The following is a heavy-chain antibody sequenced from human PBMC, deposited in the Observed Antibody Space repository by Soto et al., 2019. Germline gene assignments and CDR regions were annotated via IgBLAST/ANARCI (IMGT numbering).Heavy chain of an antibody. CDR1: GFNFSSYG. V-gene: IGHV3-23*01. CDR3: ARGATSPSY. Sequence: EVQLLESGGGLVQPGGSLRLSCAASGFNFSSYGMSWVRQAPGKGLEWVSAISSSGGNAYYADSVKGRFTISRDNSKNTLYLQMNSRRAKDTAVYYCARGATSPSYGGQGTLVTVSS. CDR2: ISSSGGNA. J-gene: IGHJ4*02.